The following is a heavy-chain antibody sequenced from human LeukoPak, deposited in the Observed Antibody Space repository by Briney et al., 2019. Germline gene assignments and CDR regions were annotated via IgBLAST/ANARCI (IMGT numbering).Heavy chain of an antibody. CDR2: IGGSGGST. V-gene: IGHV3-23*01. D-gene: IGHD6-19*01. Sequence: GGSLRLSCAASGFTFSSYAMSWVRQAPGKGLEWVSAIGGSGGSTYYADSVKGRFTISRDNSKNTLYLQMNSLRAEDTAVYYCAKDIRKAVTGSIFDYWGQGTLVTVSS. CDR3: AKDIRKAVTGSIFDY. J-gene: IGHJ4*02. CDR1: GFTFSSYA.